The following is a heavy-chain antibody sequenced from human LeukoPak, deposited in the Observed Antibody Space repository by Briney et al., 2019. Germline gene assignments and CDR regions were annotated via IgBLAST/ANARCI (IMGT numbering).Heavy chain of an antibody. CDR1: GGSISSYY. V-gene: IGHV4-34*01. D-gene: IGHD4-17*01. CDR2: INHRGRT. J-gene: IGHJ4*02. Sequence: SETLSLTCTVSGGSISSYYWSWNRQPPGKGLEWIGEINHRGRTNYNPSLKSRVTISVDTSKNQLSLRLSSVTAADTAVYYCVRVDYGDYSRTFDHWGQGTLVTVSS. CDR3: VRVDYGDYSRTFDH.